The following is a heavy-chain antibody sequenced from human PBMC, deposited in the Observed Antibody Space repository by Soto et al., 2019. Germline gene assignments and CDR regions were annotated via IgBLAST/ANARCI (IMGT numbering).Heavy chain of an antibody. J-gene: IGHJ4*02. V-gene: IGHV3-23*01. Sequence: GGSLRLSCAASVFTFSSYAMSWVRQAPGKGLEWVSAISGSGGSTYYADSVKGRFTISRDNSNNTLYLQMNSLRAEDTAVYYCAKAYFVWSSEQPYYFDYWGQGPLVTVSS. CDR2: ISGSGGST. D-gene: IGHD3-16*01. CDR1: VFTFSSYA. CDR3: AKAYFVWSSEQPYYFDY.